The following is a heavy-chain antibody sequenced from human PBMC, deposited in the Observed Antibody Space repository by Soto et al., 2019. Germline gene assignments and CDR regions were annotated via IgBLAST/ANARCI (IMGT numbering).Heavy chain of an antibody. CDR3: ARGDRGAFDL. V-gene: IGHV3-74*03. J-gene: IGHJ3*01. CDR1: GFTFSYYW. CDR2: IHNDGSRT. Sequence: EVQLVESGGGLVQPGESLRLSCAASGFTFSYYWMHWVRQTPGKGLLWVSHIHNDGSRTTYADSVKGRFTISRDNARNTVYLQMTSLRDDDTAVYCCARGDRGAFDLWGQGTAVTVSS. D-gene: IGHD1-26*01.